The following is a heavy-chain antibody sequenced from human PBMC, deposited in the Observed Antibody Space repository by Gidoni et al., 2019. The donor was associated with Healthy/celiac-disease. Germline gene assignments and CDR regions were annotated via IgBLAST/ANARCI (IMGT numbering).Heavy chain of an antibody. V-gene: IGHV3-48*01. J-gene: IGHJ4*02. Sequence: EVQLVESGGGLVQPGGSLRLSCAASGFTFSSYSTNWVRQAPGKGLEWVSYISSSSSTIYDADSVRGRFTICRDKAKNSLYLQMNRLRAEDTAVDYCARDLGDPPPCSSSLPFDYWGQGTLVTVSS. CDR3: ARDLGDPPPCSSSLPFDY. D-gene: IGHD6-6*01. CDR2: ISSSSSTI. CDR1: GFTFSSYS.